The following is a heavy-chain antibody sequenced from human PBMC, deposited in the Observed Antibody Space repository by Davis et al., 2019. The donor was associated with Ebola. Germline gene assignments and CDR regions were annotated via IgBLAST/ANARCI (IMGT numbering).Heavy chain of an antibody. CDR2: IIPIFGTA. J-gene: IGHJ6*02. Sequence: SVKVSCKASGGTFSSYAISWVRQAPGQGLEWMGGIIPIFGTANYAQKFQGRVTITADKSTSTAYMELSSLRSEDTAVYYCARLSGSYDYYYYGMDVWGQGTTVTVSS. D-gene: IGHD1-26*01. CDR1: GGTFSSYA. V-gene: IGHV1-69*06. CDR3: ARLSGSYDYYYYGMDV.